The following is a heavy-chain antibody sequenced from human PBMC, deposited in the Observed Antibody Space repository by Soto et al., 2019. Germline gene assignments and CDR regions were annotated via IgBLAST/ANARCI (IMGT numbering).Heavy chain of an antibody. CDR2: IYYSGST. CDR1: GGSISSGGYY. J-gene: IGHJ6*02. D-gene: IGHD5-18*01. Sequence: QVQLQESGPGLVKPSQTLSLTCTVSGGSISSGGYYWSWIRQHPGKGLEWIGYIYYSGSTYYNPSLKSRVTISVDTSKNQFSLKLSSVTAADTAVYYCARGGGYSYGQGSSYYGMDVWGQGTTVTVSS. V-gene: IGHV4-31*03. CDR3: ARGGGYSYGQGSSYYGMDV.